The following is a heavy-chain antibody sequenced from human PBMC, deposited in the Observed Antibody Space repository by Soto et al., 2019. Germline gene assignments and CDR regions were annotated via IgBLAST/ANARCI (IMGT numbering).Heavy chain of an antibody. CDR3: ARARGATTLHYFDY. CDR2: ISSSSSYT. J-gene: IGHJ4*02. Sequence: GGSLRLSCAASGFTFSDYYMSWIRQAPGKGLEWVSYISSSSSYTDYADSVKGRFTISRDNAKNSLHLQMNSLRAEDTAVYYCARARGATTLHYFDYWGQGTLVTVSS. D-gene: IGHD1-26*01. V-gene: IGHV3-11*06. CDR1: GFTFSDYY.